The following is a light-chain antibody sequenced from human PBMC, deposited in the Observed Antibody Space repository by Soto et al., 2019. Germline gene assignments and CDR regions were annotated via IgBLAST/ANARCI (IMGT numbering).Light chain of an antibody. CDR2: WAS. J-gene: IGKJ3*01. Sequence: DIVMTQSPDSLTVSLGERATINCKSSQSILSSSNNKNYLVWYQQKPGQPPKVLINWASTRESGVPDRFSGSGSGADFTLTISSLQAEDVAVFYCQQRSNWPFTFGPGTKVDIK. V-gene: IGKV4-1*01. CDR3: QQRSNWPFT. CDR1: QSILSSSNNKNY.